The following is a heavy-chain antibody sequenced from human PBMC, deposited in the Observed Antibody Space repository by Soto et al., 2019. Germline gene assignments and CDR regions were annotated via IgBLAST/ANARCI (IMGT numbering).Heavy chain of an antibody. CDR2: INHSGST. J-gene: IGHJ4*02. D-gene: IGHD1-26*01. V-gene: IGHV4-34*01. Sequence: QVQLQQWGAGLLKPSETLSLTCAVYVGSFSGYYWSWIRQPPAKGLQYIGEINHSGSTNYNPSLRSRVAISVDTSKKPFSLELSSVTAADADVYYCETGQSTSWGQGALVTVCS. CDR3: ETGQSTS. CDR1: VGSFSGYY.